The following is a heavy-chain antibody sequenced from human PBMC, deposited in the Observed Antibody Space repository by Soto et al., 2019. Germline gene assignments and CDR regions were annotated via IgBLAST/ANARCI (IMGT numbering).Heavy chain of an antibody. D-gene: IGHD2-8*01. V-gene: IGHV3-66*01. J-gene: IGHJ6*02. CDR1: GFTVSSNY. CDR3: ASGVQILLMVYAPGAMGV. Sequence: EVQLVESGGGLVQPGGSLRLSCAASGFTVSSNYMSWVRQAPGQGLEWVSVIYSGGSTDYADSVKGRFTISRDNSKNTLYLQMNSLRAEDTAVYYCASGVQILLMVYAPGAMGVWGQGTTVTVSS. CDR2: IYSGGST.